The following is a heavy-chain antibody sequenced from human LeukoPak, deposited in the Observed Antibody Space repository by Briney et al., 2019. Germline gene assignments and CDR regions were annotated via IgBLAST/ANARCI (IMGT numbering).Heavy chain of an antibody. J-gene: IGHJ4*02. Sequence: PGGSLRLSCAASGFTFSSYGMHWVRQAPGKGLEWVAVIWYDGSNKYYADPVKGRFTISRDNSKNTLYLQMNSLRAEDTAVYYCARGRIAAAGVFDYWGQGTLVTVSS. CDR2: IWYDGSNK. CDR3: ARGRIAAAGVFDY. CDR1: GFTFSSYG. V-gene: IGHV3-33*01. D-gene: IGHD6-13*01.